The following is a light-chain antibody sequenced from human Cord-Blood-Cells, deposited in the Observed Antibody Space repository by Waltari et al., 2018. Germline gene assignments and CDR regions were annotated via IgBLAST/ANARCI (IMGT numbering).Light chain of an antibody. CDR1: QSVSSN. Sequence: EIVMTQSPATLSVSPGERATLSCRASQSVSSNLAWYQQKPGQAPRLLIYCTSTRATGIPARFSGSGSGTEFTLTISILQSEDFAVFYCQQYNNWPPITFGQVTRLEIK. V-gene: IGKV3-15*01. CDR2: CTS. CDR3: QQYNNWPPIT. J-gene: IGKJ5*01.